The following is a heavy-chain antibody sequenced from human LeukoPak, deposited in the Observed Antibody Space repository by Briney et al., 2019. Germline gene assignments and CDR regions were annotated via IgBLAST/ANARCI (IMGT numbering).Heavy chain of an antibody. CDR1: GYTFTSYA. J-gene: IGHJ4*02. Sequence: ASVKFSCKASGYTFTSYAMHWVRQAPGQRLEWMGWINAGNGNTKYSQKFQGRVTITRDTSVSTAYMELSSLRSEDTAVYYCARANGGGAYYPFDYWGQGALVTVSS. D-gene: IGHD4-17*01. V-gene: IGHV1-3*01. CDR3: ARANGGGAYYPFDY. CDR2: INAGNGNT.